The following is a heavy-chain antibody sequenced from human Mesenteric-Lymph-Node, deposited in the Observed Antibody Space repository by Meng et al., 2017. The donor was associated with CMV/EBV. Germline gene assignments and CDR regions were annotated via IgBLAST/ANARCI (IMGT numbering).Heavy chain of an antibody. J-gene: IGHJ3*02. CDR1: GFTFSGYS. V-gene: IGHV3-21*01. CDR2: ISSSSRFI. D-gene: IGHD3-10*01. Sequence: GGSLRLSCAASGFTFSGYSLNWVRQAPGKGLEWVSSISSSSRFIYYADSVKGRFTISRDTAKNSLYLQMNTLRAEDTAVYYCARASLGYITSSFDIWGQGTLVTVSS. CDR3: ARASLGYITSSFDI.